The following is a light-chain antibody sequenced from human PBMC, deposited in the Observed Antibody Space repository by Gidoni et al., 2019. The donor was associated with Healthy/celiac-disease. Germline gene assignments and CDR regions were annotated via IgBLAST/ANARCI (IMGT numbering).Light chain of an antibody. CDR1: QGISSP. J-gene: IGKJ4*01. Sequence: AIQLTQSPSSLSASVGGRVAITCRASQGISSPLAWYQQKPGKAPKLLIYDASSLESGVPSRFSGSGSGTDFTLTISSLQPEDFATYYCKQFNSYPLTFXGXTKVEIK. CDR2: DAS. CDR3: KQFNSYPLT. V-gene: IGKV1-13*02.